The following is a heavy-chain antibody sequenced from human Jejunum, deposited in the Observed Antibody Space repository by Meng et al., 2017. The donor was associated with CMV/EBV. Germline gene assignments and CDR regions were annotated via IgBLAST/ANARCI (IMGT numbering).Heavy chain of an antibody. CDR3: GMERLN. D-gene: IGHD1-1*01. J-gene: IGHJ4*02. Sequence: QVQLQQWGAGLLNSSESLSLTCAVYGGSLSPYYWTWIRQIPGKGLEWIGEISHGGITNYNPSLKSRVTLLIDTSKNQFSLKLSSVTAADTAVYYCGMERLNWGQGILVTVSS. CDR1: GGSLSPYY. CDR2: ISHGGIT. V-gene: IGHV4-34*01.